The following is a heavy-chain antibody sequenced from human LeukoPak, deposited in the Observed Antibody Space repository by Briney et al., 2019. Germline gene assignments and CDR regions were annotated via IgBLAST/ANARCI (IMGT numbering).Heavy chain of an antibody. Sequence: SETLSVTCTVSGGSISSYYWGWIRQPPGKGLEWIGSIYHSGSTYYNPSLKSRVTISVDTSKNQFSLKLSSVTAADTAVYYCARGGVFGVWYFDLWGRGTLVTVSS. CDR2: IYHSGST. CDR3: ARGGVFGVWYFDL. D-gene: IGHD3-3*01. J-gene: IGHJ2*01. V-gene: IGHV4-38-2*02. CDR1: GGSISSYY.